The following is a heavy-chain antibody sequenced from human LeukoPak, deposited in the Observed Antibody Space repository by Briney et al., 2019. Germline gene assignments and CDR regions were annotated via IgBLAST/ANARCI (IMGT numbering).Heavy chain of an antibody. CDR2: ISSSRSIT. D-gene: IGHD3-10*01. CDR3: ARWQHLAHAGDY. J-gene: IGHJ4*02. CDR1: GFTFSNYS. Sequence: GGSLRLSCAASGFTFSNYSMSWVRQAPGKGLEWVSSISSSRSITYYTDSLKGRSTISRDNAKNSLDLQMNSLSAADTAVYDCARWQHLAHAGDYWGQGTPVTVSA. V-gene: IGHV3-21*01.